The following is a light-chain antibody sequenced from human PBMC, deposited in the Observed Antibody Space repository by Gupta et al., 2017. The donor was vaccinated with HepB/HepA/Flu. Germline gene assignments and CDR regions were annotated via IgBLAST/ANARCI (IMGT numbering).Light chain of an antibody. Sequence: QSALTQPASVSGSPGPSITISCTGTSSDVGNYKYVSWYQKYPGKAPKLMIYDVSNRPSGVSNRFSGSKAGNTASLTISGLQAEDEADYYCISYTTGSTPWVFGGGTKLTVL. CDR2: DVS. V-gene: IGLV2-14*03. CDR1: SSDVGNYKY. CDR3: ISYTTGSTPWV. J-gene: IGLJ3*02.